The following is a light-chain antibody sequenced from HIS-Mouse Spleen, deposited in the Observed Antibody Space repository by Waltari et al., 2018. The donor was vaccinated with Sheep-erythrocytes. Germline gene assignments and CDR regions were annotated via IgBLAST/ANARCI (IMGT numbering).Light chain of an antibody. J-gene: IGKJ3*01. Sequence: DIQLTQSPSFLSASVGDRVTITCRASQGISSYLAWYQQKPGKAPELLIYAASTLQSGVPSRFSGSGSGTEFTLTISSLQPEDFATYYCQQLNMYPFTFGPGTKVDIK. CDR3: QQLNMYPFT. CDR1: QGISSY. V-gene: IGKV1-9*01. CDR2: AAS.